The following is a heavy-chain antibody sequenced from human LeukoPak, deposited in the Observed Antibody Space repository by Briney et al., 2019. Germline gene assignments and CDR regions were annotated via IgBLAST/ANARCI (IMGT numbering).Heavy chain of an antibody. CDR1: GGSFSGYH. V-gene: IGHV4-34*01. CDR2: INHSGST. Sequence: PSETLSLTCAVYGGSFSGYHWSWIRQPPGKGLEWIGEINHSGSTNYNPSLKSRVTISVDTSKNQFSLKLSSVTAADTAVYYCAFADYWGQGTLVTVSS. J-gene: IGHJ4*02. CDR3: AFADY.